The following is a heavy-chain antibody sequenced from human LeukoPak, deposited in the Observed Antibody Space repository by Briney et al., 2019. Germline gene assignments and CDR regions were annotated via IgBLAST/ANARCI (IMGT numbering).Heavy chain of an antibody. CDR1: GYTFTSYY. V-gene: IGHV1-46*01. Sequence: ASVKVSCKASGYTFTSYYVHWVRQAPGQGLEWMGIINPSGGSTSYAQKFQGRVTMTRDMSTSTVYMELSSLRSEDTAVYYCARGRYCSSTSCLNWFDPWGQGTLVTVSS. CDR2: INPSGGST. J-gene: IGHJ5*02. D-gene: IGHD2-2*01. CDR3: ARGRYCSSTSCLNWFDP.